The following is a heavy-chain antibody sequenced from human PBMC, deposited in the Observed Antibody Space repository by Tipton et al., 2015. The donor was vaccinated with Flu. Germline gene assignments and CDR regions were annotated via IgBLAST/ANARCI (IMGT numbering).Heavy chain of an antibody. V-gene: IGHV4-34*01. D-gene: IGHD3-10*01. CDR3: ARRITLPDAFDI. J-gene: IGHJ3*02. CDR1: GGSFSGYY. Sequence: TLSLTCAVYGGSFSGYYWSWIRQPPGKGLEWIGEINHSGSTNYNPSLKSRVTISVDTSKNQFSLKLSSVTAADTAVYYCARRITLPDAFDIWGQGTMVTVSS. CDR2: INHSGST.